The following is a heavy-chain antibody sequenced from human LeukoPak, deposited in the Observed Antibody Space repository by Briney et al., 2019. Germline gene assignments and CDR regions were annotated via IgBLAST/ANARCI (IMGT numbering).Heavy chain of an antibody. Sequence: GSLRLSCAASGFTFSDSYMSWIRQAPGKGLEWVSYISRGGSTTYYADSVKGRFTISRDNAKNSLYLQMNSLRVEDTAVYYCLTVVETTIAAFDIWGQGTMVTVSS. CDR1: GFTFSDSY. V-gene: IGHV3-11*04. J-gene: IGHJ3*02. CDR2: ISRGGSTT. D-gene: IGHD1-26*01. CDR3: LTVVETTIAAFDI.